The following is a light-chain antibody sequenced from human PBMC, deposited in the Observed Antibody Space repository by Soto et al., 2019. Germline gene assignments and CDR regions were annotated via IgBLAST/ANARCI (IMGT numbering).Light chain of an antibody. V-gene: IGKV3-15*01. CDR2: GAS. CDR3: QQRSNWLT. J-gene: IGKJ4*01. CDR1: QSVSSN. Sequence: EIVMTQSPATLSVSPGERGTLSCGASQSVSSNLAWYQQKPGQAPRLLIYGASTRATGIPARFSGSGSGTEFTLTISSLQSEDFAVYYCQQRSNWLTFGGGTKVEIK.